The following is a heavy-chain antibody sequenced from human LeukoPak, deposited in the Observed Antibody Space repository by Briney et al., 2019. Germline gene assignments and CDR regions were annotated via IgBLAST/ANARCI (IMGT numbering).Heavy chain of an antibody. J-gene: IGHJ4*02. CDR3: VSWAGGNSDVASFDY. D-gene: IGHD2-21*01. Sequence: ASVKVSCKISGYSLSDLSIHWVREAPGEGLEWMGGFDSENNKMVYSQKFQGRVTLTRDTSIRTVYMELSNLISDDTATYYCVSWAGGNSDVASFDYWGQGTLVTVSS. CDR2: FDSENNKM. CDR1: GYSLSDLS. V-gene: IGHV1-24*01.